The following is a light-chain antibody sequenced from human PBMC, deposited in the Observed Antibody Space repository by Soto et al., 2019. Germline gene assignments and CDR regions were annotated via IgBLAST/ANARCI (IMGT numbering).Light chain of an antibody. J-gene: IGLJ2*01. Sequence: QSLLTQPPSVSGAPGQGVTISCTGSSSNIGAGYDVHWYQQLPGRAPKPLIYGNTNRPSGVPDRFSGSKSGTSASLAITGLQAEDEADYYCLSFDSRLSVVFGGGTKLAVL. V-gene: IGLV1-40*01. CDR2: GNT. CDR1: SSNIGAGYD. CDR3: LSFDSRLSVV.